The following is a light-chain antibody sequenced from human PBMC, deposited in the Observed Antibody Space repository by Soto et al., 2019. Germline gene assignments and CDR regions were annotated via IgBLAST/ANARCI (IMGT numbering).Light chain of an antibody. CDR1: QSISSY. J-gene: IGKJ5*01. CDR3: QQSYSTPPEPIT. Sequence: DIQMTQSPSSLSASVGDRVTITCRASQSISSYLNWYQQKPGKAPKLLIYAASSLQSGVPSRFSGNGSGTDFTLTISSLQPEDFATYYCQQSYSTPPEPITFGQGTRLEIK. CDR2: AAS. V-gene: IGKV1-39*01.